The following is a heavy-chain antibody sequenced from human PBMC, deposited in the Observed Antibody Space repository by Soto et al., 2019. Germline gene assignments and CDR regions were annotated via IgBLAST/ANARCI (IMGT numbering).Heavy chain of an antibody. J-gene: IGHJ2*01. Sequence: QVQLQESGPGLVKPSETLSLTCTVSGGSISSYYWSWIRQPPGKGLAWIGYIYYSGTTNYNPSLKSRVTISVDTSKNQFSLKLSSVTAADTAIYYCARGGGSSNWYFDLWGRGTLVTVSS. V-gene: IGHV4-59*01. CDR2: IYYSGTT. CDR1: GGSISSYY. D-gene: IGHD6-6*01. CDR3: ARGGGSSNWYFDL.